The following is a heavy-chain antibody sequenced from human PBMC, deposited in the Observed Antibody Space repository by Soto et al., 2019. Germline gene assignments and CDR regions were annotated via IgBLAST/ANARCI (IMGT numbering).Heavy chain of an antibody. CDR3: ARAVAVPADFDY. CDR2: INAGNGNT. Sequence: ASVKVSCKASGYTFTSYAMHWVRQAPGQRLEWMGWINAGNGNTKYSQKFQGRVTITRDTSASTAYMELSSLRSEDTAVYYCARAVAVPADFDYSCQATLVTVSS. CDR1: GYTFTSYA. V-gene: IGHV1-3*01. D-gene: IGHD6-19*01. J-gene: IGHJ4*02.